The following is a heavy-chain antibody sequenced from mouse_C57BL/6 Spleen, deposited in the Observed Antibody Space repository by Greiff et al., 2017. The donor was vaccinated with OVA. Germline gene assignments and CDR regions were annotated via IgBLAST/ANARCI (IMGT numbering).Heavy chain of an antibody. CDR3: ARTLDSSGYVSFAY. CDR1: GFSLTSYG. D-gene: IGHD3-2*02. J-gene: IGHJ3*01. CDR2: IWSDGST. Sequence: VQGVESGPGLVAPSQSLSITCTVSGFSLTSYGVHWVRQPPGKGLEWLVVIWSDGSTTYNSALKSRLSISKDNSKSQVFLKMNSLQTDDTAMYYCARTLDSSGYVSFAYWGQGTLITVSA. V-gene: IGHV2-6*03.